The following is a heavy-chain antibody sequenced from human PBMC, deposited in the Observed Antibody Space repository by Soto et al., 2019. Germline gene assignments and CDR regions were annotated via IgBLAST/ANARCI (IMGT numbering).Heavy chain of an antibody. Sequence: QVQLQQWGAGLLKPSETLSLTCAVYGGSFSGYYWSWIRQPPGKGLDWIGEINHSGSTNYNPSLKSRVTISVDTSKNQFPLKLSSVTAADTAVYYCARGSSGDYDFWSGPGYYFDYWGQGTLVTVSS. CDR2: INHSGST. V-gene: IGHV4-34*01. J-gene: IGHJ4*02. CDR3: ARGSSGDYDFWSGPGYYFDY. D-gene: IGHD3-3*01. CDR1: GGSFSGYY.